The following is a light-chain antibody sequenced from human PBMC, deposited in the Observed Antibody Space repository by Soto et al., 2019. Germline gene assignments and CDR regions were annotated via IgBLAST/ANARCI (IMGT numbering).Light chain of an antibody. CDR3: QQYKNGWT. CDR2: KAS. V-gene: IGKV1-5*03. J-gene: IGKJ1*01. Sequence: DIQMTQSPSTLSASVGDTVTVTCRASQSVSGWLAWYQQKPGKAPKLLIYKASSLESGVPSRFSGSGSGTEFTLTISSLQSEDFAIYYCQQYKNGWTFGQGTKVDIK. CDR1: QSVSGW.